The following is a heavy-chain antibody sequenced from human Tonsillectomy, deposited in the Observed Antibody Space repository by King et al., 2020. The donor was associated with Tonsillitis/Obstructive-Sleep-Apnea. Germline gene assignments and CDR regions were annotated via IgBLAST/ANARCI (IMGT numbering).Heavy chain of an antibody. J-gene: IGHJ6*03. CDR2: IIPMFDTA. CDR1: GGTVTSHA. D-gene: IGHD2-2*02. CDR3: ARLRVEPVAIESPYYYYFMDV. Sequence: LVQSGAEVKKPGSSVKVSCKASGGTVTSHAISWVRQAPGQGLEWMGGIIPMFDTANYAQKFQGRVTITADESTSTVHMELSSLRSDDTAVYYCARLRVEPVAIESPYYYYFMDVWGKGTTVTVSS. V-gene: IGHV1-69*01.